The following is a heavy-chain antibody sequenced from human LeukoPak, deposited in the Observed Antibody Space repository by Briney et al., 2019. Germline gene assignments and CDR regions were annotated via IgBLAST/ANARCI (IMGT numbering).Heavy chain of an antibody. CDR1: GFTFSSYS. V-gene: IGHV3-21*01. Sequence: GGSLRLSCAASGFTFSSYSMNWVRQAPGKGLEWVSSISSSSSYIYYADSVKGRFTISRDNAKNSLYLQMNSLRAKDTAVYYCARASVTTSIDYWGQGTLVTVSS. CDR2: ISSSSSYI. D-gene: IGHD4-17*01. J-gene: IGHJ4*02. CDR3: ARASVTTSIDY.